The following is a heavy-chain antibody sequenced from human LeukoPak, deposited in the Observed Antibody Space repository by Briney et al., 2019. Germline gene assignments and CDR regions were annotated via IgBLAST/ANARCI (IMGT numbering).Heavy chain of an antibody. V-gene: IGHV3-23*01. Sequence: PGGSLRLSCAASEFTYGMNWVRQAPGKGLECVSAISSSGSNTYYADSVKGRFTISRDNSKNTLYLQMNSLRAEDTAVYYCANVPRQHDNWFDPWGQGTLVTVSS. CDR1: EFTYG. CDR3: ANVPRQHDNWFDP. J-gene: IGHJ5*02. D-gene: IGHD2-2*01. CDR2: ISSSGSNT.